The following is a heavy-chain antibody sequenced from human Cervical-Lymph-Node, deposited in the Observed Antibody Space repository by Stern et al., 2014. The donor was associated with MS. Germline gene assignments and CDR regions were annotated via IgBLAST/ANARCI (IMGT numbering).Heavy chain of an antibody. V-gene: IGHV5-51*03. Sequence: EVQLVESGAEVKKPGESLKISCEASGYTFTRFWIGWVRQMPGRGLWWMGIIYPYDSDTRYSPSFQGQVTISVDKSINTAYLEWNSLKASDTAIYYCARESRGAGRSVAGVDPWGQGTLVTVSS. D-gene: IGHD6-19*01. CDR2: IYPYDSDT. CDR1: GYTFTRFW. CDR3: ARESRGAGRSVAGVDP. J-gene: IGHJ5*02.